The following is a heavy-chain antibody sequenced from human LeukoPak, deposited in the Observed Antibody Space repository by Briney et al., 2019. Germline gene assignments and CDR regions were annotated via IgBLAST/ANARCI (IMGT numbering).Heavy chain of an antibody. CDR1: GGSFSGYY. D-gene: IGHD6-25*01. V-gene: IGHV4-59*08. Sequence: SETLSLTCAVYGGSFSGYYWSWIRQPPGKGLEWIGYIYYSGSTNYNPSLKSRVTISVDTSKNQFSLKLSSVTAADTAVYYCARLRIAAPRSVDVWGQGTTVTVSS. CDR3: ARLRIAAPRSVDV. J-gene: IGHJ6*02. CDR2: IYYSGST.